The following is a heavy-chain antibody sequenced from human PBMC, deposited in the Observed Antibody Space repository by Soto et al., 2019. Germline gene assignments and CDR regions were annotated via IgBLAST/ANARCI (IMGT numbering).Heavy chain of an antibody. CDR1: GGSVSSGSYY. CDR2: IYYSGST. D-gene: IGHD2-15*01. J-gene: IGHJ5*02. CDR3: ARSLGFCSGGSCYPSPWFDA. V-gene: IGHV4-61*01. Sequence: SETLSLTCTVSGGSVSSGSYYWSWIRQPPGKGLEWIGYIYYSGSTNCNPSLKSRVTISVDTSQHQFSLKLNSVTAADTAVSYCARSLGFCSGGSCYPSPWFDAWGQGTRGTGSA.